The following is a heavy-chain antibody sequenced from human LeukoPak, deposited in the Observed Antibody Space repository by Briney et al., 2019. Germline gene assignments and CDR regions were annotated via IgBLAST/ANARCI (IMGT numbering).Heavy chain of an antibody. CDR2: IYPGDSGT. V-gene: IGHV5-51*01. Sequence: GESLKISCQGSGYSFTSYWIGWVRQMPGKGLELMGIIYPGDSGTRYSPSFQGQATISADKSISTAYLQWRSLKASDTAMYYCARNRGSGWPNDYWGQGTLVTVSS. D-gene: IGHD6-19*01. J-gene: IGHJ4*02. CDR1: GYSFTSYW. CDR3: ARNRGSGWPNDY.